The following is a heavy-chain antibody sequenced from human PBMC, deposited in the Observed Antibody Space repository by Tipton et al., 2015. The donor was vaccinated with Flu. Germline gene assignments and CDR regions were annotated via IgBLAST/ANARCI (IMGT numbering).Heavy chain of an antibody. CDR2: ISWSSGRI. V-gene: IGHV3-9*01. CDR1: RLKFEDYA. D-gene: IGHD3-16*02. J-gene: IGHJ2*01. CDR3: ARVPYGGTYRSYWYFDL. Sequence: RSLRLSCVVSRLKFEDYAMHWVRQAPGKGLEWVSSISWSSGRIEYADSVKGRFTISRDNAENSVYLQMDNVRVEDTAVYYCARVPYGGTYRSYWYFDLWGRGTPVTVSS.